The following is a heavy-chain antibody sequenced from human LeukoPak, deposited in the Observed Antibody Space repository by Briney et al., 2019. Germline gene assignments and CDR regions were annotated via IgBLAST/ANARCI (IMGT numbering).Heavy chain of an antibody. D-gene: IGHD1-26*01. CDR3: ARDPGGSYYPAPFDY. V-gene: IGHV4-61*02. CDR1: GGSISSGSYY. J-gene: IGHJ4*02. Sequence: SQTLSLTCTVPGGSISSGSYYWSWIRQPAGKGLEWIGRIYTSGSTNYNPSLKSRVTISVDTSKNQFSLKLSSVTAADTAVYYCARDPGGSYYPAPFDYWGQGTLVTVSS. CDR2: IYTSGST.